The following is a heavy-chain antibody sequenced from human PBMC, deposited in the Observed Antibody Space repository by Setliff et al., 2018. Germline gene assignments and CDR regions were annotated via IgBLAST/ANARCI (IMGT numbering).Heavy chain of an antibody. D-gene: IGHD6-19*01. J-gene: IGHJ3*02. CDR1: GYLFNISW. Sequence: GESLKISCKDSGYLFNISWIGWVRQMPGKGLDWMGIIYPGDSHNVKYSPSFHGQVTISVDKSVSTAYLQWNSLQASDTAIYYCARPSAGWSRPFDIWGQGTMVTVSS. CDR2: IYPGDSHNV. V-gene: IGHV5-51*01. CDR3: ARPSAGWSRPFDI.